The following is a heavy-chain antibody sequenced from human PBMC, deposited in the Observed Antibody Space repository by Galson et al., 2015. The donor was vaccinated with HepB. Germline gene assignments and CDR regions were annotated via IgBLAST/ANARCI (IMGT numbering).Heavy chain of an antibody. V-gene: IGHV3-48*04. CDR2: ITSTGTTI. D-gene: IGHD2-2*01. J-gene: IGHJ4*02. Sequence: SLRLSCAASGFTFSSYSMNWVRQAPGKGLEWVSYITSTGTTIYYADSVKGRFTISRDNAKNSLYLQMNSLRAEDTAVYYCARAHSTGWYYFDYWGQGTLVTVSS. CDR3: ARAHSTGWYYFDY. CDR1: GFTFSSYS.